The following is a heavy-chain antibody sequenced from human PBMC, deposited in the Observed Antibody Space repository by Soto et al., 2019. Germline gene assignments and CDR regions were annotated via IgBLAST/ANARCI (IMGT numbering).Heavy chain of an antibody. CDR3: AKSLQALRTGVAASVDY. D-gene: IGHD6-13*01. V-gene: IGHV3-23*01. CDR1: GFTFSNYA. Sequence: PGGSLRLSCAVSGFTFSNYAMNWVRQAPGKGLEWVSGISGSGGSTYYADSVKDRFTISRDNSKNTLYLQMNSLRVEDTAEYYCAKSLQALRTGVAASVDYWGQGTLVTVSS. CDR2: ISGSGGST. J-gene: IGHJ4*02.